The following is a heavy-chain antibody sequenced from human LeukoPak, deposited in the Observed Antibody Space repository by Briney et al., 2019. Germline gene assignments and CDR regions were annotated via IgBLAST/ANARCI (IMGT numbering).Heavy chain of an antibody. CDR1: GGTFSSYA. CDR3: ARLGRAVAGTAHYYYYMDV. CDR2: IIPIFGTA. Sequence: ASVKVPCKASGGTFSSYAISWVRQAPGQGLEWMGGIIPIFGTANYAQKFQGRVTITTDESTSTAYMELSSLRSEDTAVYYCARLGRAVAGTAHYYYYMDVWGKGTTVTVSS. D-gene: IGHD6-19*01. J-gene: IGHJ6*03. V-gene: IGHV1-69*05.